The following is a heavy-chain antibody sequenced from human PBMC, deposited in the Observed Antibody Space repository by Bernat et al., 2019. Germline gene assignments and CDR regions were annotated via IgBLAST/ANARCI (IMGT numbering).Heavy chain of an antibody. J-gene: IGHJ4*02. V-gene: IGHV4-34*01. CDR3: ALMGGDY. Sequence: QVQLQQWGAGLLKPSETLSLTCAVYGGSFSGYYWSWIRQPPGKGLEWIGEINHSGSTNYNPSLKSRVTISVETYKNQISLKLSSVTAADTAVYYCALMGGDYWGQGTLVSVSS. CDR1: GGSFSGYY. CDR2: INHSGST.